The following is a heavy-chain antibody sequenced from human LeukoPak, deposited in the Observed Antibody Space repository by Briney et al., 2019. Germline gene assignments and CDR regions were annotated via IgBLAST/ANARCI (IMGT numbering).Heavy chain of an antibody. V-gene: IGHV3-23*01. D-gene: IGHD3-10*01. CDR3: AKTTETLQVLSGGREF. CDR1: GSTFSSYA. CDR2: ISGSAGST. Sequence: GGSLRLSCAASGSTFSSYAMSWVRQAPGKGLDWVSAISGSAGSTYYADSVKGRFTISRDNSKNTVYLQMNSLRVEDTALYYCAKTTETLQVLSGGREFWGQGTLVTVSS. J-gene: IGHJ4*02.